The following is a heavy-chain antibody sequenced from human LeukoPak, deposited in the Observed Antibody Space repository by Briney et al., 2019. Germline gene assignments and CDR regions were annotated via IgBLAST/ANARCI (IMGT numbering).Heavy chain of an antibody. V-gene: IGHV1-18*01. CDR2: TSAYNGNT. CDR3: ARGYDIFPVSSLGYFDY. CDR1: GYTFTSYG. J-gene: IGHJ4*02. D-gene: IGHD3-9*01. Sequence: GASVKVSCKASGYTFTSYGISWVRQAPGQGLEWMGWTSAYNGNTNYAQKLQGRVTMTTDTSTSTAYMELRSLRSDDTAVYYCARGYDIFPVSSLGYFDYWGQGTLVTVSS.